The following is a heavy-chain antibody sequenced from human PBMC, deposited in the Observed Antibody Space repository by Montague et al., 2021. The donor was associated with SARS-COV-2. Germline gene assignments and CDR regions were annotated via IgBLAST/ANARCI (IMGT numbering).Heavy chain of an antibody. D-gene: IGHD2-15*01. J-gene: IGHJ4*02. V-gene: IGHV4-4*07. Sequence: SVTLSLTCTVSGDSISSFYWNWIRQPAGKGLEWIGRIYASGGTNYNPSLKSRVTMSVDTSKNQFSLKLNSVTAADTAVYYCGRGVVAATPVVDYWGRGTLVTVSS. CDR3: GRGVVAATPVVDY. CDR1: GDSISSFY. CDR2: IYASGGT.